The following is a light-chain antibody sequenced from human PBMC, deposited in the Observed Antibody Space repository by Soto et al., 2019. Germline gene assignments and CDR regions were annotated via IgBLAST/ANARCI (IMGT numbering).Light chain of an antibody. CDR3: CAYATTYTWV. CDR2: DVS. J-gene: IGLJ2*01. CDR1: SSDVGGYNY. Sequence: QSALTQPRSVSGSPGQSVTISCTGTSSDVGGYNYVSWYQQHPGKAPKLIIYDVSKRPSGVPDRFSGSKSGDTASLTISGLQAEDEADYDCCAYATTYTWVFGGGTKLTVL. V-gene: IGLV2-11*01.